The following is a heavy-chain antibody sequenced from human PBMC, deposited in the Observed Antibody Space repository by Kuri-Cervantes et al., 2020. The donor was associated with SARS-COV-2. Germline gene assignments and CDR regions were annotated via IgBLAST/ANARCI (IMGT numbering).Heavy chain of an antibody. CDR2: INPDGSYT. CDR3: VRDGDHWNFDY. J-gene: IGHJ4*02. D-gene: IGHD1-1*01. V-gene: IGHV3-74*01. Sequence: ETRSLTCAASGFTFSGHWIHWVRQAPGKGLVWVSRINPDGSYTNNADSVKGRFTLSRDNAKNMLFLQMNSLRAEDTAVYYCVRDGDHWNFDYWGQGTLVTVSS. CDR1: GFTFSGHW.